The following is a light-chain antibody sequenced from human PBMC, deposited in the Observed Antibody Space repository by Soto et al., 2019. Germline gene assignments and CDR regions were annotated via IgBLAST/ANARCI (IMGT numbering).Light chain of an antibody. CDR3: QQYGSSRFT. V-gene: IGKV3-20*01. Sequence: EIVLTQSPGTLSLSPGERATLSCRASQSISSSYLAWYQQKPGQAPRLLVYGASSRATGTPDRFSGSGSGTDFTLTISRREPEDFAVYYCQQYGSSRFTFGPGTKVDIK. CDR2: GAS. CDR1: QSISSSY. J-gene: IGKJ3*01.